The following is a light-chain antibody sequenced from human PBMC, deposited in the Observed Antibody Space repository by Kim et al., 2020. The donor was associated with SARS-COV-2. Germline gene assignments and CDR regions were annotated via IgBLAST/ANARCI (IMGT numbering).Light chain of an antibody. J-gene: IGLJ3*02. V-gene: IGLV2-8*01. Sequence: QSALTQPPSASGSPGQSVAISCTGTSSDVGGYSYVSWYQQHPGKAPKLIIYEVTKRPSGVPDRFSASKSGNTASLTVSGLQAEDEADYYCSSYAGSNNLVFGGGTQLTV. CDR2: EVT. CDR1: SSDVGGYSY. CDR3: SSYAGSNNLV.